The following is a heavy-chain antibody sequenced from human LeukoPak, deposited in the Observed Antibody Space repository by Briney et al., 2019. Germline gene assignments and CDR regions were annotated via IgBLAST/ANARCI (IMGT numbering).Heavy chain of an antibody. CDR1: GFIFSNAW. Sequence: AGGSLRLSCAASGFIFSNAWMSWVRQAPGKGLEWVANTKQDGSEKYYVDSVKGRFTISRDNAKNSLYLQMNSLRAEDTAVYYCAELGITMIGGVWGKGTTVTISS. CDR2: TKQDGSEK. D-gene: IGHD3-10*02. J-gene: IGHJ6*04. V-gene: IGHV3-7*01. CDR3: AELGITMIGGV.